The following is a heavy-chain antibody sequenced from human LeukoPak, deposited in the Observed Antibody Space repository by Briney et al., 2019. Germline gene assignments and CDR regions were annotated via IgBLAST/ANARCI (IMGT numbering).Heavy chain of an antibody. CDR2: IRYDGSNK. V-gene: IGHV3-30*02. D-gene: IGHD3-10*01. J-gene: IGHJ4*02. CDR3: AKGWAYYYGSGSHPYFDY. CDR1: GFTFSSYG. Sequence: GGSLRLSCAASGFTFSSYGMHWVRQAPGKGLEWVAFIRYDGSNKYYADSVKGRFTISRDNSKNTLYLQMNSLRAEDTAVYYCAKGWAYYYGSGSHPYFDYWGQGTLVTVSS.